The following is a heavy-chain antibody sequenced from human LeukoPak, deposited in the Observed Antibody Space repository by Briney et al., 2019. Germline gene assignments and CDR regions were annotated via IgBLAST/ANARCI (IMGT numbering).Heavy chain of an antibody. CDR2: ISGSGGST. D-gene: IGHD4-17*01. J-gene: IGHJ4*02. Sequence: GGSLRLSCAASRFTFSTYAMSWVRQAPGKGLEWVSVISGSGGSTFYADSVKGRFTISRDNSKNTLYLQMNSLRADDTAVYYCAKGAVTSQYFFDYWGQGTLVTVSS. CDR3: AKGAVTSQYFFDY. V-gene: IGHV3-23*01. CDR1: RFTFSTYA.